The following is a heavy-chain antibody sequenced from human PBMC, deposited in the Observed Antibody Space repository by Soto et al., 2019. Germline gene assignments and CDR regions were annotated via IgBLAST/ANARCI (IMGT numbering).Heavy chain of an antibody. CDR3: ARDSTLTAHDYGDCVGFGPFDY. J-gene: IGHJ4*02. Sequence: EVQLVESGGGLVQPGGSLRLSCAASGFTFSSYWMSWVRQAPGKGLEWVANIKQDGSEKYYVDSVKGRFTISRDNAKNSLYLQMNSLRAEDTAVYYCARDSTLTAHDYGDCVGFGPFDYWGQGTLVTVSS. V-gene: IGHV3-7*01. D-gene: IGHD4-17*01. CDR1: GFTFSSYW. CDR2: IKQDGSEK.